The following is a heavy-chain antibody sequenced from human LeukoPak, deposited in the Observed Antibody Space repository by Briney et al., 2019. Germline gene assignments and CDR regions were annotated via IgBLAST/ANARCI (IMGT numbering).Heavy chain of an antibody. Sequence: KFGESLKISCKGSGYSFTSYWIGWVRQMPGKGLEWMGIIYPGDSDTRYSPSFQGQVTISADKSISTAYLQWSSLKASDTAMYYCARQNSDSPNNYYDSSGYSLDYWGQGTLVTVSS. V-gene: IGHV5-51*01. CDR2: IYPGDSDT. J-gene: IGHJ4*02. CDR1: GYSFTSYW. CDR3: ARQNSDSPNNYYDSSGYSLDY. D-gene: IGHD3-22*01.